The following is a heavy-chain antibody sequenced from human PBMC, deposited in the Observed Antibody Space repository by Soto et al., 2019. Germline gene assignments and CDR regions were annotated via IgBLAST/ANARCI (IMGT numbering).Heavy chain of an antibody. CDR3: ARAHYDFWSGYFHYYYYMDV. D-gene: IGHD3-3*01. Sequence: EVQLLESGGGLVQPGGSLRLSCAASGFTFSSYAMSWVRQAPGKGLEWVSAISGSGGSTYYADSVKGRFTISRDNSKNTLYLQMNSLRAEDTAVYYCARAHYDFWSGYFHYYYYMDVWGKGTTVTVSS. CDR2: ISGSGGST. V-gene: IGHV3-23*01. J-gene: IGHJ6*03. CDR1: GFTFSSYA.